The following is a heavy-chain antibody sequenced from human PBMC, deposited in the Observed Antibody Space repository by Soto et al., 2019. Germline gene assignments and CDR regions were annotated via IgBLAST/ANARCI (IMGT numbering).Heavy chain of an antibody. J-gene: IGHJ6*02. CDR3: ARVAGYYYAMAV. V-gene: IGHV1-69*06. CDR1: GGTFSSYA. CDR2: IIPISTTS. D-gene: IGHD6-19*01. Sequence: QVQLVQSGAEVKKPGFSVKVSCKASGGTFSSYAITWVRQAPGQGLEWMGGIIPISTTSDYAQKFQGRVTITADKSTSTAFLELSRLTSEDTAVYYCARVAGYYYAMAVWGQGTTVTVSS.